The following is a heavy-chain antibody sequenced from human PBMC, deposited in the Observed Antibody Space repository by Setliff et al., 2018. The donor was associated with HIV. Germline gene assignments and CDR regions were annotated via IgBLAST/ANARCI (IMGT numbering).Heavy chain of an antibody. CDR3: AKDLGSSWSPFDY. CDR1: GFTFTNYA. J-gene: IGHJ4*02. CDR2: NSGSGDDT. D-gene: IGHD6-13*01. V-gene: IGHV3-23*01. Sequence: GGSLRLSCAASGFTFTNYAMSWVRQAPGKGLEWVSSNSGSGDDTYYADSVKGRFTISRDNSKNSLYLQMNSLRVEDTALYYCAKDLGSSWSPFDYWGQGTLVTVS.